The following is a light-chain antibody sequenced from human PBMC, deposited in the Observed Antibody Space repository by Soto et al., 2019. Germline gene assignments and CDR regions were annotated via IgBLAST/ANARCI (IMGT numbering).Light chain of an antibody. J-gene: IGLJ3*02. Sequence: SYELTQPPSVSVAPGQTARITCGGNNIGSKSVHWYQQKPGQAPVLVIYHDNDRPSGIPERFSGSNSGNTATLTISRVEAGDEADYHCQVWDSSSDHWVFGGGTKLTVL. CDR3: QVWDSSSDHWV. V-gene: IGLV3-21*04. CDR1: NIGSKS. CDR2: HDN.